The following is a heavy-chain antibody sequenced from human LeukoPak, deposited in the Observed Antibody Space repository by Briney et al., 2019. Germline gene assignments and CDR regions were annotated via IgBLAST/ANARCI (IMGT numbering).Heavy chain of an antibody. Sequence: PGGSLRLSCAASGFTFSSYAMRWVRQAPGEGLEGVSAISGSGGSTYYADSVKGRFTISRDNSKNTLYLQMNSLRAEDTAVYYCARDSAQVGAYLDYWGQGTLVTVSS. CDR2: ISGSGGST. D-gene: IGHD1-26*01. CDR3: ARDSAQVGAYLDY. CDR1: GFTFSSYA. V-gene: IGHV3-23*01. J-gene: IGHJ4*02.